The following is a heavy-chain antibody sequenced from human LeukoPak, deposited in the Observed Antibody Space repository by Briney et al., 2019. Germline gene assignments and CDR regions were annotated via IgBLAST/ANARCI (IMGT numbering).Heavy chain of an antibody. CDR2: IYHSGYT. D-gene: IGHD4-23*01. CDR3: ARYGYGGDY. Sequence: SETLSLTCAVSGYSISSGYYWGWIRQPPGKGLDWIGTIYHSGYTYNNPSLKSRVTISVDTSKNQFSLKVSSVTAADTAMYYCARYGYGGDYWGQGTLVTVSS. V-gene: IGHV4-38-2*01. J-gene: IGHJ4*02. CDR1: GYSISSGYY.